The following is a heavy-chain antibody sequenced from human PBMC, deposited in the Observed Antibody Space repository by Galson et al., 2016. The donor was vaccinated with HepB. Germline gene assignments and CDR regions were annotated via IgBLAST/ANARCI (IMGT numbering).Heavy chain of an antibody. V-gene: IGHV3-7*01. D-gene: IGHD3-10*01. CDR1: GFTFSNYW. Sequence: SLRLSCAASGFTFSNYWMNWVRQAPGKGLEWVANINQNGNEKYYVDSVKGRFTVSRDNAKKSLYLQMNTLRAEDTAVYYCARVGGLGSYWADYYFDYWGQGTLVTVSS. CDR2: INQNGNEK. J-gene: IGHJ4*02. CDR3: ARVGGLGSYWADYYFDY.